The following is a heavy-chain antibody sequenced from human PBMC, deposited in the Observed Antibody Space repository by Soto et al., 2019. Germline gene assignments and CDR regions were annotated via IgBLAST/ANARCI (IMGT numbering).Heavy chain of an antibody. CDR1: GFSFAGYA. D-gene: IGHD3-3*01. CDR3: AKTQNFNGYYGGFDA. J-gene: IGHJ4*02. V-gene: IGHV3-23*01. Sequence: WGSLRLSCAATGFSFAGYALTWVRQAPGKGLEWLSAVSGGGASTYYADSVRGRFSISRDVSGNMIYLQLNRLTAGDTATYYCAKTQNFNGYYGGFDAWGQGTRVTVSS. CDR2: VSGGGAST.